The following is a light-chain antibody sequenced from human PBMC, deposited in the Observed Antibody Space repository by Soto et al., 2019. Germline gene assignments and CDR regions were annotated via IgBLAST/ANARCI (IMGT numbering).Light chain of an antibody. Sequence: QSVLTQPASVSGSPGQSITISCTGTSSDVGSYNLVSWYQQHPGKAPKLMIYEVSKRPSGVSNRFPGSKSGNTASLTISGLQAEDEADYYCCSYAGSSTFVFGTGNKVTVL. CDR1: SSDVGSYNL. V-gene: IGLV2-23*02. CDR2: EVS. CDR3: CSYAGSSTFV. J-gene: IGLJ1*01.